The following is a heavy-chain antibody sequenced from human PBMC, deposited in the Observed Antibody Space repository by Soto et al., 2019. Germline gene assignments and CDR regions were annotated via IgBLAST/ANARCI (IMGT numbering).Heavy chain of an antibody. D-gene: IGHD6-19*01. CDR3: ARVRTLYSSGWHFDC. CDR1: GGSISSGGYS. V-gene: IGHV4-61*08. Sequence: PSETLSLTCAVSGGSISSGGYSWSWIRQPPGKGLEWIGYIYHSGSTNYNPSLKSRVTISVDRSKNQFSLKLSSVTAADTAVYYCARVRTLYSSGWHFDCWGQGTLVTVSS. J-gene: IGHJ4*02. CDR2: IYHSGST.